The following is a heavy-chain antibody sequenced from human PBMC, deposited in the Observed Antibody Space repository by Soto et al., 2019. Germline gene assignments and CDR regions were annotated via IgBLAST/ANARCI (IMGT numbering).Heavy chain of an antibody. Sequence: SVKVSFKASGGPFNSFSIDLVRQAPGQGLEWMGGIIPMSGRPNYAQRFQGRVTFSADKSTNTVYMEVNSLTYEDTAVYYCTRRGRQSANWFDPWGQGTLVTVSS. CDR1: GGPFNSFS. CDR3: TRRGRQSANWFDP. J-gene: IGHJ5*02. CDR2: IIPMSGRP. V-gene: IGHV1-69*06.